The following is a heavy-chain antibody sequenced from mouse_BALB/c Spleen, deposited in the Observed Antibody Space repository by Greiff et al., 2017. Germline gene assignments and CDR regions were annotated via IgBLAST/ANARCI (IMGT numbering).Heavy chain of an antibody. J-gene: IGHJ2*01. CDR3: ARSSFGY. CDR1: GFNIKDTY. D-gene: IGHD1-1*01. V-gene: IGHV14-3*02. Sequence: EVKLVESGAELVKPGASVKLSCTASGFNIKDTYMHWVKQRPEQGLEWIGRIDPANGNTKYDPKFQGKATITADTSSNTAYLQLSSLTSEDTAVYYCARSSFGYWGQGTTLTVSS. CDR2: IDPANGNT.